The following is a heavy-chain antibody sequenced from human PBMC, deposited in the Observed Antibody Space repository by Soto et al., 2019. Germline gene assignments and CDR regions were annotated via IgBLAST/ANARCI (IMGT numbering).Heavy chain of an antibody. V-gene: IGHV4-59*01. CDR2: IYYSGST. CDR3: ARQRASGWFDP. J-gene: IGHJ5*02. D-gene: IGHD1-1*01. CDR1: GGSISSYY. Sequence: SETLSLTCTFSGGSISSYYWSWIRQPPGKGLEWIGYIYYSGSTNYNPSLKSRVTISVDTSKNQFSLKLSSVTAADTAVYYCARQRASGWFDPWGQGTLVTVSS.